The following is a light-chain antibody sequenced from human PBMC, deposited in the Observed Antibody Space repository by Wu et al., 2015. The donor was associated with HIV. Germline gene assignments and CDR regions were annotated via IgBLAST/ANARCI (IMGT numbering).Light chain of an antibody. J-gene: IGKJ4*01. Sequence: EIVMTQSPATLSVSPGERATLSCRASQSISSNLAWYQQKPGQAPRLLIYSTSTRATGIPARFSGSGSGTEFTLTISSLQSEDFAIYYCQQHHNWLGLTFGGGTKGGDQT. V-gene: IGKV3-15*01. CDR2: STS. CDR1: QSISSN. CDR3: QQHHNWLGLT.